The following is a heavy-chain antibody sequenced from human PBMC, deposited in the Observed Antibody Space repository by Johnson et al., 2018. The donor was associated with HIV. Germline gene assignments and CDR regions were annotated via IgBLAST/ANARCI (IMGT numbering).Heavy chain of an antibody. CDR2: ISWHSGSI. Sequence: VPLVESRGGVLRPGGSLRLSCAASGFNVADDALRWVRQVPGKGLDWVSAISWHSGSIGYAASVPGRFTISRDNSKNSLYLQMNSLRAEDTALYYCAKDWRITYYNFWSGFFFDAFDIWGQGTMVTVSS. CDR1: GFNVADDA. J-gene: IGHJ3*02. D-gene: IGHD3-3*01. CDR3: AKDWRITYYNFWSGFFFDAFDI. V-gene: IGHV3-9*01.